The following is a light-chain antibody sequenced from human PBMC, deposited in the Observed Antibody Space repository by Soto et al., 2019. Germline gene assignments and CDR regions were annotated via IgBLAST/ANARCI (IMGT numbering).Light chain of an antibody. Sequence: EIVLTQSPGTLSLSPGERATLSCRASQSVSSSYLAWYQQKPGQAPRLLIYDASNRATGIPARFSGSGSGTDFTLTISRLEPEDFAVYYCQQYGTSPLTFGQGTRLEI. CDR2: DAS. J-gene: IGKJ5*01. V-gene: IGKV3-20*01. CDR3: QQYGTSPLT. CDR1: QSVSSSY.